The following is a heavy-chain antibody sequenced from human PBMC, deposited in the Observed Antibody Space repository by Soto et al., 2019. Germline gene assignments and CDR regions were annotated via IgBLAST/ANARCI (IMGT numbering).Heavy chain of an antibody. Sequence: GGSLRLSCAASGFTFSSYAMHWVRQAPGKGLEWVAVISYDGSNKYYADSVKGRFTISRDNSKNTLYLQMNSLRAEDTAVYYCARGRFRRDGYKLIDYWGQGTLVTVSS. CDR3: ARGRFRRDGYKLIDY. CDR1: GFTFSSYA. V-gene: IGHV3-30-3*01. CDR2: ISYDGSNK. J-gene: IGHJ4*02. D-gene: IGHD5-12*01.